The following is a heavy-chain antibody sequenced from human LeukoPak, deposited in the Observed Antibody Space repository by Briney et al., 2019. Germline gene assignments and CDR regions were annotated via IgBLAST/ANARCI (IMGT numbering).Heavy chain of an antibody. CDR1: GGSVSSGSYY. CDR3: ARDNGGGTDSNILTGYLDY. Sequence: SETLSLTCTVSGGSVSSGSYYWSWIRQPPGKGLEWIGYIYYSGSTNYNPSLKSRVTISVDTSKNQFSLKLSSVTAADTAVYYCARDNGGGTDSNILTGYLDYWGQGTLVTVSS. CDR2: IYYSGST. J-gene: IGHJ4*02. V-gene: IGHV4-61*01. D-gene: IGHD3-9*01.